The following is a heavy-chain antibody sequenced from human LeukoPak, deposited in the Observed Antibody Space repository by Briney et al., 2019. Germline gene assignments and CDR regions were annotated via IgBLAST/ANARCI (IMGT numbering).Heavy chain of an antibody. CDR1: GSSISLFY. D-gene: IGHD4-11*01. J-gene: IGHJ4*02. Sequence: SETLSLTCNVSGSSISLFYWSWIRQAPGKGLEWIGSFQHSGKNYYNPSLKSRVAMSVDTSKKQLSLRLNSVTAADTAVYYCARADYSDYGRGSFDYWGQGTLVTVSS. V-gene: IGHV4-59*01. CDR3: ARADYSDYGRGSFDY. CDR2: FQHSGKN.